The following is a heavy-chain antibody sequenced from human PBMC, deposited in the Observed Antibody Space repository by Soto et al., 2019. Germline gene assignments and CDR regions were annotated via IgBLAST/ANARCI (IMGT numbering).Heavy chain of an antibody. D-gene: IGHD3-9*01. CDR3: AREWTYYDILTGYPYYGMDV. CDR2: ISYDGSNK. J-gene: IGHJ6*02. CDR1: GFTFSSYA. V-gene: IGHV3-30-3*01. Sequence: PGGSLRLSCAASGFTFSSYAMHWVCQAPGKGLEWVAVISYDGSNKYYADSVKGRFTISRDNSKNTLYLQMNSLRAEDTAVYYCAREWTYYDILTGYPYYGMDVWGQGTTVTVSS.